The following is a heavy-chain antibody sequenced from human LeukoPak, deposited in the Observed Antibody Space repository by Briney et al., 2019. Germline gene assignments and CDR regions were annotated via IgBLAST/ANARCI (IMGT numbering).Heavy chain of an antibody. CDR1: RGSLSSGGYS. Sequence: PSETLSLTCAVSRGSLSSGGYSCGSVRQPPGRGLGSNGYIYHSGSTYYNPSRKSRVTISVDRSKTQFSLKLSSVTAADTAVYYWARADGGPYYDYGMDVWGQGTTVTVSS. J-gene: IGHJ6*02. CDR2: IYHSGST. CDR3: ARADGGPYYDYGMDV. D-gene: IGHD4-23*01. V-gene: IGHV4-30-2*01.